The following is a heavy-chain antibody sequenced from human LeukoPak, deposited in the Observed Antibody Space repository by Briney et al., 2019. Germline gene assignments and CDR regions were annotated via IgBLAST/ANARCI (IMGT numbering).Heavy chain of an antibody. V-gene: IGHV3-7*03. CDR3: ARGSAWAPDS. Sequence: PGGSLRLSCEASAFTFSTYWMSWVRQAPGQGLEWVAHMRPDGSEGYYVDSMKGRFTISRDNAKNSLYPQINTLRVQDTAVYYCARGSAWAPDSWGQGTLVTVSS. J-gene: IGHJ5*01. D-gene: IGHD3-3*01. CDR1: AFTFSTYW. CDR2: MRPDGSEG.